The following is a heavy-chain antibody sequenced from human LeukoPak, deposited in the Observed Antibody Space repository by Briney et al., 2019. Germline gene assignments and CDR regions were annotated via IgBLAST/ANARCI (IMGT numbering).Heavy chain of an antibody. CDR3: ARAGTVGAAATPGY. V-gene: IGHV1-69*04. Sequence: ASVKVSCKASGYTFTSYDINWVRQATGQGLEWMGRIIPILGIANYAQKFQGRVTITADKSTSTAYMELSSLRSEDTAVYYCARAGTVGAAATPGYWGQGTLVTVSS. CDR1: GYTFTSYD. J-gene: IGHJ4*02. D-gene: IGHD6-13*01. CDR2: IIPILGIA.